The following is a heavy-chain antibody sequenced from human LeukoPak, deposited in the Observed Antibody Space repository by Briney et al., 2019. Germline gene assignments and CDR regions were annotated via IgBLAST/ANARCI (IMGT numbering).Heavy chain of an antibody. CDR2: ISYDGSNK. V-gene: IGHV3-30*18. Sequence: GGSLRLSCAASGFTFSSYGMHWVRQAPGKGLEWVAVISYDGSNKYYADSVKGRFTISRDNSKNTLYLQMNSLRAEDTAVYYCAKDYGDYGPHRYYFDYWGQGTLVTVSS. CDR3: AKDYGDYGPHRYYFDY. D-gene: IGHD4-17*01. CDR1: GFTFSSYG. J-gene: IGHJ4*02.